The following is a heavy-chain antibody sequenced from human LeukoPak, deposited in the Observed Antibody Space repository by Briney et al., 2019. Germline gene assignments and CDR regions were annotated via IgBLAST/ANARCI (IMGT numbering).Heavy chain of an antibody. J-gene: IGHJ4*02. Sequence: GASVKISCKASGYTFTGYYMHWVRQAPGQGLEWRGWINSNSGDTRYAQKFQGRVTMTRDTSISTAYMELSRLRSDDTAVYYCASKQWLPKGAGYWGQGTLVTVSS. CDR3: ASKQWLPKGAGY. D-gene: IGHD6-19*01. CDR1: GYTFTGYY. CDR2: INSNSGDT. V-gene: IGHV1-2*02.